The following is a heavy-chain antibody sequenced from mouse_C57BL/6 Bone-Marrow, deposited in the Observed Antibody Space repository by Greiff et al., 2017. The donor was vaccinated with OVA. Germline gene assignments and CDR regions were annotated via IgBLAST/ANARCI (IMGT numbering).Heavy chain of an antibody. J-gene: IGHJ2*01. D-gene: IGHD2-1*01. Sequence: VQLQQSGGGLVKPGGSLKLSCAASGFTFSDYGMHWVRQAPEKGLEWVAYISSGSSTIYYADTVKGRFTISRDNAKNTLFLQMTSLRSEDTAMYYCARLYYGTLYYFDYWGQGTTLTVSS. CDR3: ARLYYGTLYYFDY. V-gene: IGHV5-17*01. CDR1: GFTFSDYG. CDR2: ISSGSSTI.